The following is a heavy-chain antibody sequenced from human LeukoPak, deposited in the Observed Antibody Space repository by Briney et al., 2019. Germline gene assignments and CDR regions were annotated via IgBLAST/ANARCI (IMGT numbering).Heavy chain of an antibody. Sequence: PSETLSLTCAVYGGSFNPYYWSWIRQTPGKGLEWIGEINHSGSANYNAPLKSRVTISIDTSKNQFFLKLSSVTVADTSVYYCARLAPPHPYWGQGTLVTVSS. J-gene: IGHJ4*02. CDR2: INHSGSA. CDR1: GGSFNPYY. CDR3: ARLAPPHPY. V-gene: IGHV4-34*01.